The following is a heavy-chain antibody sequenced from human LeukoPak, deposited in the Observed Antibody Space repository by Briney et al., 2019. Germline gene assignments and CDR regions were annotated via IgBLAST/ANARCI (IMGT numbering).Heavy chain of an antibody. Sequence: SQTLSLTCTVSGGSISSGSYYWIRNRPPAGQGLECVGRIYTSGSTNYSPSLKSRVTISVDTSKNQFSLKLSSVTAADTAVYYCARDRSGYFDPWGQGTLVTVSS. CDR3: ARDRSGYFDP. V-gene: IGHV4-61*02. J-gene: IGHJ5*02. CDR1: GGSISSGSYY. CDR2: IYTSGST. D-gene: IGHD3-3*01.